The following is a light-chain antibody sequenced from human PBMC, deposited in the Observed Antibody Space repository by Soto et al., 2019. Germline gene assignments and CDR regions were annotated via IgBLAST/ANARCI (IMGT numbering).Light chain of an antibody. J-gene: IGKJ4*01. CDR1: QDISSW. CDR2: ATS. V-gene: IGKV1-12*01. CDR3: QQANRFHLN. Sequence: DIQMTQSPSSVSASVGDRVTITCRASQDISSWLVWYQQKPGKAPKLLIHATSGLQSGVPSRFSGSGSGTDFTLTISNLQSEDFETYYCQQANRFHLNFGGGTKVDI.